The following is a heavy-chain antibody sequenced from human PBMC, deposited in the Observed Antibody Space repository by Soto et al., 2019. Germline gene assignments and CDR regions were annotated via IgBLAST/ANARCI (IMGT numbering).Heavy chain of an antibody. Sequence: GGSLRLSCAASGFTFSSYSMNWVRQAPGKGLEWVSSISSSSSYIYYADSVKGRFTISRDNAKNSLYLQMNSLRAEDTAVYYCARGPPEEGIFDYWGQGTLVTVSS. V-gene: IGHV3-21*01. CDR3: ARGPPEEGIFDY. CDR1: GFTFSSYS. CDR2: ISSSSSYI. J-gene: IGHJ4*02.